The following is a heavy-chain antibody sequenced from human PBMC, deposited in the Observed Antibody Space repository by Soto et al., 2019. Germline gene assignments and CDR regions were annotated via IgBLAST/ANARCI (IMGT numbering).Heavy chain of an antibody. CDR1: GFTFSSYS. Sequence: EVQLVESGGGLVQPGGSLRLSCAASGFTFSSYSMNWVRQAPGKGLEWVSYISSSSSTIYYADSVKGRFTISRDNAKNSLYLQMNSPRAEDTAVYYCARDLAEYCSSTSCLGGYWGQGTLVTVSS. CDR2: ISSSSSTI. CDR3: ARDLAEYCSSTSCLGGY. V-gene: IGHV3-48*01. J-gene: IGHJ4*02. D-gene: IGHD2-2*01.